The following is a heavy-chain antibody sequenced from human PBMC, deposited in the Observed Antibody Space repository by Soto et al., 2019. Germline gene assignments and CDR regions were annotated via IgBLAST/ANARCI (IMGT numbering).Heavy chain of an antibody. D-gene: IGHD2-15*01. CDR3: ATKTIVYCSGGSCANFDY. Sequence: ASVKVACQVSGYTLTELSMHWVRQAPGKGLEWMGGFDPEDGETIYAQKLQGRVTMTEDTSTDTAYMELSSLRSEDTAVYYCATKTIVYCSGGSCANFDYWGQGTLVTVSS. CDR1: GYTLTELS. V-gene: IGHV1-24*01. CDR2: FDPEDGET. J-gene: IGHJ4*02.